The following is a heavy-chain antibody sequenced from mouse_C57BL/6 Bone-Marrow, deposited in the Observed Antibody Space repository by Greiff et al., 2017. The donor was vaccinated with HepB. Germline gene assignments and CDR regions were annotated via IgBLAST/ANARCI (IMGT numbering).Heavy chain of an antibody. Sequence: VQLQQPGTALVKPGASVKLSCKASGYTFTSYWMHWVKQRPGQGLEWIGNINPSNGGTNYNEKFKSKATLTVDKSSSTAYMQLSSLTSEDSAVYYCASARIYYYGSSYFLFAYWGQGTLVTVSA. CDR2: INPSNGGT. CDR3: ASARIYYYGSSYFLFAY. CDR1: GYTFTSYW. D-gene: IGHD1-1*01. V-gene: IGHV1-53*01. J-gene: IGHJ3*01.